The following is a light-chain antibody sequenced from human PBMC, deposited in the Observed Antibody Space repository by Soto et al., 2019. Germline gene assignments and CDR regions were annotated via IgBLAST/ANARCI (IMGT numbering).Light chain of an antibody. CDR2: GAS. V-gene: IGKV1-39*01. Sequence: DIQMTQSPSSLSASVGDRVTITCRASQYISSYVNWYQQKPGKAPKFLIYGASDLQRGVPSRFSGSGSATDFTLTINSLQPEDFATYYCQQSYSRPLTFGPGTKLDIK. CDR3: QQSYSRPLT. J-gene: IGKJ3*01. CDR1: QYISSY.